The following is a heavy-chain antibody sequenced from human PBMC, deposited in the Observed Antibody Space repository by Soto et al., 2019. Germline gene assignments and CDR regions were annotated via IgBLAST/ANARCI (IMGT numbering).Heavy chain of an antibody. V-gene: IGHV3-30*18. Sequence: GGSLRLSCAASGFTFSSYGMHWVRQAPGKGLEWVAVISYDGSNKYYADSVKGRFTISRDNSKNTLYLQMNSLRAEDTAVYYCAKDQLGAAGTLGYYYYGMDVWGQGTTVTVLL. D-gene: IGHD6-13*01. J-gene: IGHJ6*02. CDR3: AKDQLGAAGTLGYYYYGMDV. CDR1: GFTFSSYG. CDR2: ISYDGSNK.